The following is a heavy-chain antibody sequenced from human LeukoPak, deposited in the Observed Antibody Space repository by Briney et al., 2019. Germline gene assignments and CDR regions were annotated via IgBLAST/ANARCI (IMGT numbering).Heavy chain of an antibody. V-gene: IGHV4-34*01. Sequence: SETLSLTCAVYGGSFSGYYWSWIRQPPGKGLEWIGEINHSGSTNYNPSLKSRVTISVDTSKNQFSLKLSSVTAADTAVYYCARTNYGSGSYFDYWGQGTLVTVSS. CDR2: INHSGST. CDR1: GGSFSGYY. J-gene: IGHJ4*02. D-gene: IGHD3-10*01. CDR3: ARTNYGSGSYFDY.